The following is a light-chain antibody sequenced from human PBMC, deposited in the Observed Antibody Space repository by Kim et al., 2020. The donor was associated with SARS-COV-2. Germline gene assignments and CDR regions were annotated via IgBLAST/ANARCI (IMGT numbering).Light chain of an antibody. CDR3: SSYAAGNTMI. V-gene: IGLV2-8*01. CDR2: QVT. Sequence: GQSVPIPCTGTSSDIGVYNYVSWYQQHPGKAPKLMIYQVTKRPSGVPDRFSGSKSGNTASLTVSGLQTEDEADYYCSSYAAGNTMIFGGGTQLTVL. CDR1: SSDIGVYNY. J-gene: IGLJ2*01.